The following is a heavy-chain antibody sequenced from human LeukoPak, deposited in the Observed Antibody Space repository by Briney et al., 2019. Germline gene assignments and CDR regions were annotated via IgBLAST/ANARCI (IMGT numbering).Heavy chain of an antibody. D-gene: IGHD2-21*01. J-gene: IGHJ6*03. CDR1: GGSMNNHY. Sequence: PSETLSLTCTVSGGSMNNHYWSWLRQAPGKGLEWVGYIYYTGSTNYNPSLKSRVTISIDTSKNQFSLKLSSATAADTAVYYCARLVASTNYYMDVWGKGTTVTVSS. V-gene: IGHV4-59*11. CDR2: IYYTGST. CDR3: ARLVASTNYYMDV.